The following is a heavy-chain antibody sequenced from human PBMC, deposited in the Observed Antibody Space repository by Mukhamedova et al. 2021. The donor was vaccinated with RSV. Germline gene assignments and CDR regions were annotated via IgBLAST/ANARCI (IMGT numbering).Heavy chain of an antibody. D-gene: IGHD6-13*01. J-gene: IGHJ5*02. CDR3: ARQSSSWYA. Sequence: WSWIRQPPGKGLEWNGYIYYSGSTNYNPSLKSRVTISVDTSKNQFSLKLSSVTAADTAVYYCARQSSSWYAWGQGTLVTVSS. CDR2: IYYSGST. V-gene: IGHV4-59*08.